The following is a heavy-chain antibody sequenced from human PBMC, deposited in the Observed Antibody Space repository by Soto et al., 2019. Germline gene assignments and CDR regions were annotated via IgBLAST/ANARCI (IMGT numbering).Heavy chain of an antibody. D-gene: IGHD3-9*01. CDR2: ISSSSSYI. CDR1: GFTFSSYS. J-gene: IGHJ6*02. Sequence: EVQLVESGGGLVKPGGSLRLSCAASGFTFSSYSMNWVRQAPGKGLEWVSSISSSSSYIYYADSVKGRFTISRDNAKNSLYLQMNSLRAEDTAVYYCAREDYDILTGLDEQHYYYYGMDVWGQGTTVTVSS. CDR3: AREDYDILTGLDEQHYYYYGMDV. V-gene: IGHV3-21*01.